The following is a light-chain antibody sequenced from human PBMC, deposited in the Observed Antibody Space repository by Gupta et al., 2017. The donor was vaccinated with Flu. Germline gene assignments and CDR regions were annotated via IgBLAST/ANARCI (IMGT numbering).Light chain of an antibody. J-gene: IGKJ1*01. V-gene: IGKV1-39*01. CDR2: GSS. CDR3: QQREQIPRT. Sequence: IQMTQSPSSLSASVGDRVTITCRTSQNINDFLNWYQQKPGKAPKLLISGSSSLESGVPSRFSGSGSGTDFTPTISRLQREDFATYYCQQREQIPRTFGQGTKVEI. CDR1: QNINDF.